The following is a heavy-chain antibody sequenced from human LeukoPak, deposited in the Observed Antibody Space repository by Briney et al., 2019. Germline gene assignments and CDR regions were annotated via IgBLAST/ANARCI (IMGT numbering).Heavy chain of an antibody. CDR3: GRGRHDYDVLTGSYAAPFWDH. D-gene: IGHD3-9*01. V-gene: IGHV4-4*07. CDR1: GASISSYY. Sequence: SETLSLTCTVSGASISSYYWSWIRQPAGKGLEWIGRIYASGSTKYNPSLKSRLTMSVDTSKNQFSLKLGSVTAADTAVYYCGRGRHDYDVLTGSYAAPFWDHWGQGALVTVSS. CDR2: IYASGST. J-gene: IGHJ4*02.